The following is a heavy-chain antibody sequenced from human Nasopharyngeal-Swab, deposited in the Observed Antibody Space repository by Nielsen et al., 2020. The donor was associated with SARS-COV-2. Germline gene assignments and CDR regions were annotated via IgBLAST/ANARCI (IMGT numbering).Heavy chain of an antibody. J-gene: IGHJ6*03. CDR3: GSCSSTSCPPKYYYMDV. CDR2: ISAYNGNT. V-gene: IGHV1-18*01. D-gene: IGHD2-2*01. Sequence: WVRQAPGQGLEWMGWISAYNGNTNYAQKLQGRVTMTTDTSTSTAYMELRSLRSDDAAVYYCGSCSSTSCPPKYYYMDVWGKGTTVTVSS.